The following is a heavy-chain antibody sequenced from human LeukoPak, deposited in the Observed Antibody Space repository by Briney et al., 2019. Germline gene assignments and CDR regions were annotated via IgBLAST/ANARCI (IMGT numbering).Heavy chain of an antibody. Sequence: GGSLRFSCTPSGLTFSTSGFNWVRQAPGKGLEWVASIGPTGFDRYHADSIKGRFTISRDNANNFLYLQMDSLRAEDTAVYYCATETNGRHYDYWGQGTLLTVSS. CDR3: ATETNGRHYDY. J-gene: IGHJ4*02. V-gene: IGHV3-21*06. CDR1: GLTFSTSG. CDR2: IGPTGFDR. D-gene: IGHD1-14*01.